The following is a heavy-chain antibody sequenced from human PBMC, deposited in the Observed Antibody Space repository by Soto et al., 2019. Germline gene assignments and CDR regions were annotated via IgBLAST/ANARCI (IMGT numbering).Heavy chain of an antibody. CDR1: GYTFTSYG. CDR2: ISAYNGNT. CDR3: ARDRGAYGMDV. V-gene: IGHV1-18*01. J-gene: IGHJ6*02. Sequence: QVQLVQSGAEVKKPGASVKVSCKASGYTFTSYGISWVRQAPGQGLEWMGWISAYNGNTNYAQKPQGRVTMTTDTATSTAYMERRSLRSDDTAVYYCARDRGAYGMDVWGQGTTVTVSS.